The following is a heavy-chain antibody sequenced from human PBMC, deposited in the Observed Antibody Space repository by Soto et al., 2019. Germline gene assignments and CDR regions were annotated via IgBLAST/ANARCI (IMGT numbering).Heavy chain of an antibody. Sequence: QEQLVESGGGMVQPGGSLRLSCAVSGFTLDTYGMHWVRQAAGQGLEWVAVSWHDGRHLDYADSVRGQFTVFRDDSKNTLFLEMNGLRGDDTAVYYCARDWGACTPGECYSHGFDLWGQGTLVTVSS. D-gene: IGHD2-21*01. J-gene: IGHJ3*01. CDR2: SWHDGRHL. CDR3: ARDWGACTPGECYSHGFDL. CDR1: GFTLDTYG. V-gene: IGHV3-33*01.